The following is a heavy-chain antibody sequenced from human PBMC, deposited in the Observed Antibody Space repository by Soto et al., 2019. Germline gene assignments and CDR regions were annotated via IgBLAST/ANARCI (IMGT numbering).Heavy chain of an antibody. V-gene: IGHV3-30-3*01. CDR3: ARECSSTSCYAVLDYYYGMDV. CDR2: ITYDGSNQ. Sequence: GGSLRLSCAASGFIFSSYTMHWVRQAPGKGLEWVGVITYDGSNQYYAGSVKGRFTISRDNSKNTLYLQMNSLRAEDTAVYYCARECSSTSCYAVLDYYYGMDVWGQGTTVTVSS. CDR1: GFIFSSYT. D-gene: IGHD2-2*01. J-gene: IGHJ6*02.